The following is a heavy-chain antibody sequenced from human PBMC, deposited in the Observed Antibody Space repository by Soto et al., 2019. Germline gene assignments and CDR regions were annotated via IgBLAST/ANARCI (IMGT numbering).Heavy chain of an antibody. CDR1: GYTFTSYA. CDR2: INAGNGNT. J-gene: IGHJ6*02. D-gene: IGHD5-18*01. V-gene: IGHV1-3*01. Sequence: ASVKVSCKASGYTFTSYAMHWVRQAPGQRLEWMGWINAGNGNTKYAQKLQGRVTMTTDTSTSTAYMELRSLRSDDTAVYYCARPDTAISDYYYYGMDVWGQGTTVTVSS. CDR3: ARPDTAISDYYYYGMDV.